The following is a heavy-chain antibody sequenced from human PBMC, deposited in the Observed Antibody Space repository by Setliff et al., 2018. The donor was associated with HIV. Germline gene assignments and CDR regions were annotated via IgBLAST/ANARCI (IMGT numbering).Heavy chain of an antibody. Sequence: SGPTLVNPTQTLTLTCTFSGFSLSTSGMRVSWIRQTPGKALEWLARIDWDDDKFYSTSLKTRLTISKDTSKNQVVLTMTNMDPVDTATYYCARIQGSGSYGFDPWGQGTLVTVSS. CDR2: IDWDDDK. CDR3: ARIQGSGSYGFDP. CDR1: GFSLSTSGMR. D-gene: IGHD3-10*01. J-gene: IGHJ5*02. V-gene: IGHV2-70*04.